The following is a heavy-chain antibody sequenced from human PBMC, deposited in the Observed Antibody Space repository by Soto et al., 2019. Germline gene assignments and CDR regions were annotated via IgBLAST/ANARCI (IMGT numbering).Heavy chain of an antibody. CDR2: IYHSGST. D-gene: IGHD3-10*01. CDR3: ARLHHASLTPYYGSGSEGYYYGMDV. J-gene: IGHJ6*02. CDR1: GGSISSSNW. Sequence: QVQLQESGPGLVKPSGTLSLTCAVSGGSISSSNWWSWVRQPPGKGLEWIGEIYHSGSTNYNPSLKSRFTISVDKPKNQFSLKLTSVTAADTAVYYCARLHHASLTPYYGSGSEGYYYGMDVWGQGTTVTVSS. V-gene: IGHV4-4*02.